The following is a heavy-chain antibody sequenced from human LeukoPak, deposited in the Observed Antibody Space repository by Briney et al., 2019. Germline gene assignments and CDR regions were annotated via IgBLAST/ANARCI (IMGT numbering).Heavy chain of an antibody. D-gene: IGHD6-19*01. CDR2: ISAYNGNT. CDR1: GYTFTSYG. V-gene: IGHV1-18*01. CDR3: ARDYCRVRIAVAGTAAGEFDY. Sequence: ASVKVSCKASGYTFTSYGISWVRQAPGQGLEWMGWISAYNGNTNYAQKLQGRVTMTTDTSTSTAYMELRSLRSDDTAVYYCARDYCRVRIAVAGTAAGEFDYWGQGTLVTVSS. J-gene: IGHJ4*02.